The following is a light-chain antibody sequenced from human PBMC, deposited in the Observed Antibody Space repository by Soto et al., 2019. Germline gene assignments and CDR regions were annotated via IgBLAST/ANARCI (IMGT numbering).Light chain of an antibody. CDR2: GNN. V-gene: IGLV1-40*01. CDR3: QSYDSSLSAVV. J-gene: IGLJ3*02. Sequence: QSVLTQPPSVSGAPGQRVTISCIGGISNVGAGYDVHWYQQLPGAAPKLLISGNNNRPSGVPDRFSGSKSGTSASLAIAGLQAEDEADYYCQSYDSSLSAVVFGGGTKLTVL. CDR1: ISNVGAGYD.